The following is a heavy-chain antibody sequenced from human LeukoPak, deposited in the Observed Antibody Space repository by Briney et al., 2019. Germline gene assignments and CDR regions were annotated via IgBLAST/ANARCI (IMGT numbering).Heavy chain of an antibody. D-gene: IGHD4-17*01. J-gene: IGHJ4*02. V-gene: IGHV3-23*01. CDR3: AKGAYGDYLFDY. Sequence: GGSLRLSCAASRFPFNTYAMSWVRQAPGKGLEWVSAISDSGGRTNYADSVKGRFTISRDSFKNTLYLQMNSLRAEDRAVYYCAKGAYGDYLFDYWGQGTLVTVSS. CDR1: RFPFNTYA. CDR2: ISDSGGRT.